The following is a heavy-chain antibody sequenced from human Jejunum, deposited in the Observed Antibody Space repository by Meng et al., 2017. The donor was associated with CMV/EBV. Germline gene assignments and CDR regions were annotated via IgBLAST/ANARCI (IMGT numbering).Heavy chain of an antibody. CDR1: GYKFDANF. CDR3: GRVSGSQSAQPLDP. CDR2: IKPIGGST. Sequence: GYKFDANFMHWVRHAPGQGLEWMGMIKPIGGSTIYAQNFQGRVTMTRDTSTSTVYMELTNLTPEDTAVYYCGRVSGSQSAQPLDPWGQGTLVTVSS. V-gene: IGHV1-46*02. D-gene: IGHD3-10*01. J-gene: IGHJ5*02.